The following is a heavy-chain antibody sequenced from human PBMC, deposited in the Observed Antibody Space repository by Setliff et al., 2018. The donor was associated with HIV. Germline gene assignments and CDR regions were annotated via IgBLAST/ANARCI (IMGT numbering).Heavy chain of an antibody. Sequence: ASVKVSCKSPGYTFTAHHIHWVRQAPGQGLEWMGWIHPNRGGTNYAQKFQGRVTMTRDTSITTAYMELSRLSSDDTAVYYCARVPYRSAWFSGGHDAFDVWGQGTMVTVSS. CDR3: ARVPYRSAWFSGGHDAFDV. D-gene: IGHD6-19*01. J-gene: IGHJ3*01. CDR2: IHPNRGGT. V-gene: IGHV1-2*02. CDR1: GYTFTAHH.